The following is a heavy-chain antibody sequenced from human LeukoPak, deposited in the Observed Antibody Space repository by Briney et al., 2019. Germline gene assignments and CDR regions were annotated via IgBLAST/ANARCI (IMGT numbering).Heavy chain of an antibody. D-gene: IGHD3-10*01. CDR2: FGGSSDTI. CDR1: DFPFDYYA. V-gene: IGHV3-23*01. CDR3: AKANYYGSGTSYRFHYFDC. Sequence: AGGSLRLSCAASDFPFDYYALSGFPKAPGKGLGGVSPFGGSSDTIYYKDSVKGRFTISRDNSDNTLYLQMNSLRAEDTAVYYCAKANYYGSGTSYRFHYFDCWGQGTLVTVSS. J-gene: IGHJ4*02.